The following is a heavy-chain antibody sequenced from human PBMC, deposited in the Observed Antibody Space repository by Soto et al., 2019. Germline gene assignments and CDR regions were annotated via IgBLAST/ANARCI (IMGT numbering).Heavy chain of an antibody. D-gene: IGHD3-22*01. CDR2: ISYDGSNK. J-gene: IGHJ4*02. V-gene: IGHV3-30-3*01. CDR1: GFTFSSYA. Sequence: QVQLVESGGGVVQPGRSLRLSCAASGFTFSSYAMHWVRQAPGKGLEWVAVISYDGSNKYYADSVKGRFTISRDNSKNPLYLQMNSLRAEDTAVYYCARGKYDSSGYPFDYWGQGTLVTVSS. CDR3: ARGKYDSSGYPFDY.